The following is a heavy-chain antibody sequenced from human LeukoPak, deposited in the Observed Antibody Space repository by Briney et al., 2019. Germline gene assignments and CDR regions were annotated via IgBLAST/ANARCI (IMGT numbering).Heavy chain of an antibody. V-gene: IGHV1-69*06. CDR1: GGTFSSYA. CDR2: IIPIFGTA. Sequence: SVKVSCKASGGTFSSYAISWVRQAPGQGLEWMGGIIPIFGTANYAQKFQGRVTITADKSTSTAYMELSSLRSEDTAVYYCARDYQGVTVGSVPWGQGTLVTVSS. D-gene: IGHD3-10*01. CDR3: ARDYQGVTVGSVP. J-gene: IGHJ5*02.